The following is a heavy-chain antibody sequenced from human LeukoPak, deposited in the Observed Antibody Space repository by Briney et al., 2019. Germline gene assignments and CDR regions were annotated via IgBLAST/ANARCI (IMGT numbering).Heavy chain of an antibody. D-gene: IGHD4-17*01. Sequence: GGSLRLSCAASGFTFNSYGMHGVRQAPAKGLAWVAVISYDGSNKYYADSVKGRFTISRDNSKNTLYLQMNSLRAEDPAVYYCAKEKLYGEIGYWGQGTLVTVSS. V-gene: IGHV3-30*18. CDR1: GFTFNSYG. CDR3: AKEKLYGEIGY. J-gene: IGHJ4*02. CDR2: ISYDGSNK.